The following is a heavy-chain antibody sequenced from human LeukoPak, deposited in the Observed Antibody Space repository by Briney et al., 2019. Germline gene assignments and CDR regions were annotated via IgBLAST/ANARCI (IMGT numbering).Heavy chain of an antibody. CDR1: GGSISSYY. Sequence: PSETLSLTCTVSGGSISSYYWNWIRQPPGKGLESIGYIYYSNTNYNPSLKSRVTISVDTSKNQFSLKLSSVTAADTAVYYCARLKYGDYGLYYFDYWGQGTLVAVSS. CDR3: ARLKYGDYGLYYFDY. CDR2: IYYSNT. V-gene: IGHV4-59*08. D-gene: IGHD4-17*01. J-gene: IGHJ4*02.